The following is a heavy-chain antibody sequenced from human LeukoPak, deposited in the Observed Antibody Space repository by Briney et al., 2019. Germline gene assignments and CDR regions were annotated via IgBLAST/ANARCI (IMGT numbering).Heavy chain of an antibody. CDR3: ARSSIAARPFDY. J-gene: IGHJ4*02. CDR1: GGAFSSYA. V-gene: IGHV1-69*05. D-gene: IGHD6-6*01. Sequence: SVKVSCKASGGAFSSYAISWVRQAPGQGLEWMGGIIPIFGTANYAQKFQGRVTITTDESTSTAYMELSSLRSEDTAVYYCARSSIAARPFDYWGQGTLVTVSS. CDR2: IIPIFGTA.